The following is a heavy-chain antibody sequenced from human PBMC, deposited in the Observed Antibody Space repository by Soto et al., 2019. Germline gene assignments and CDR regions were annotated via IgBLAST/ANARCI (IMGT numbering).Heavy chain of an antibody. Sequence: GGSLRLSCAASGFTFSDYYMSWIRQAPGKGLEWVSYISSSGSTIYYADSVKGRFTISRDNAKNSLYLQMNSLRAEDTAVYYCAREAGFGDSGYDLREDYYYYMDVWGKGTTVTVSS. CDR3: AREAGFGDSGYDLREDYYYYMDV. V-gene: IGHV3-11*01. D-gene: IGHD5-12*01. CDR1: GFTFSDYY. CDR2: ISSSGSTI. J-gene: IGHJ6*03.